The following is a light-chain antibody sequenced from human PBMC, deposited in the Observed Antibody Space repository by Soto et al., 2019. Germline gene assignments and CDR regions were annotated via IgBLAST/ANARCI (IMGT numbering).Light chain of an antibody. CDR1: QSVSSSY. J-gene: IGKJ3*01. V-gene: IGKV3-20*01. Sequence: EIVLTQSPGTLSLSPGERATLSCRASQSVSSSYLAWYQQKPGQAPRLLIYGASSRATGIPDRFSGSGSGTDFPLTISRLEPEDFAVYYCQQYGSSPLCTFGTGTKVDIK. CDR2: GAS. CDR3: QQYGSSPLCT.